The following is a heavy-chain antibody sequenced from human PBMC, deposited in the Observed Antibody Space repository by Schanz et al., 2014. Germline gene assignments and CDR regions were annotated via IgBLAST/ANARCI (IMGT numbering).Heavy chain of an antibody. CDR1: GFTFSSYA. V-gene: IGHV3-23*01. D-gene: IGHD6-19*01. Sequence: EVQLLESGGGLVQPGGSLRLSCAASGFTFSSYAMSWVRQAPGKGLEWVSALSGSGTSTYYADSVKGRFTISRDNAKNSLYLQMNSLRAEDTAVYYCARSYSSGWYPYYYGMDVWGQGTTVTVSS. CDR2: LSGSGTST. J-gene: IGHJ6*02. CDR3: ARSYSSGWYPYYYGMDV.